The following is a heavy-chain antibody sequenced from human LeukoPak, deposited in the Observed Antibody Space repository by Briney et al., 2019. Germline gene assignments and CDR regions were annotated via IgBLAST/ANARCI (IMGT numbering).Heavy chain of an antibody. CDR1: GGSFSGYY. CDR2: INHSGST. Sequence: PSETLSLTCAVYGGSFSGYYWSWIRQPPGKGLEWIGEINHSGSTNYNPSLKSRVTISVDTSKNQFSLKLSSVTAADTAVYYCARGRKRGYSYGEGFDYWGQGTMVTVSS. J-gene: IGHJ4*02. D-gene: IGHD5-18*01. V-gene: IGHV4-34*01. CDR3: ARGRKRGYSYGEGFDY.